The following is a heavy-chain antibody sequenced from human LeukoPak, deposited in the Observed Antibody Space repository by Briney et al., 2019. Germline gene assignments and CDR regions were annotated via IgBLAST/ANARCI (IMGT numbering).Heavy chain of an antibody. J-gene: IGHJ4*02. Sequence: GGSLRLSCAASGFTFSSYSMNWVRQAPGKGLEWVSSISSSSSYIYHADSVKGRFTISRDNAKNSLYLQMNSLRAEDTAVYYCARDGGSGSYLRYWGQGTLVTVSS. CDR1: GFTFSSYS. D-gene: IGHD1-26*01. CDR2: ISSSSSYI. CDR3: ARDGGSGSYLRY. V-gene: IGHV3-21*01.